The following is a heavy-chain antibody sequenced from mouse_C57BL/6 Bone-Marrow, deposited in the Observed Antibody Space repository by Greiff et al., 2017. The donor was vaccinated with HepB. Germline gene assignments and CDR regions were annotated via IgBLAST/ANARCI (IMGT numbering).Heavy chain of an antibody. J-gene: IGHJ2*01. V-gene: IGHV1-64*01. CDR1: GYTFTSYW. CDR2: IHPNSGST. Sequence: VQLQQSGAELVRPGTSVKMSCKASGYTFTSYWMHWVKQRHGQGLEWIGMIHPNSGSTNYNEKFKSKATLTVDKSSSTAYMQRSSMTSEDSAVYYCARWGYYGVWGQSTTLTVSS. D-gene: IGHD1-1*01. CDR3: ARWGYYGV.